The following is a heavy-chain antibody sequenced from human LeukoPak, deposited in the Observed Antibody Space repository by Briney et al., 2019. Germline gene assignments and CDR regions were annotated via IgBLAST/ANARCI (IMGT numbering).Heavy chain of an antibody. D-gene: IGHD2-2*01. V-gene: IGHV4-59*01. J-gene: IGHJ3*02. CDR1: GDSISTYS. CDR3: VRGYQLLPDAFDI. Sequence: PSETLSRTCTVSGDSISTYSWIYIRQPPGKGLEWIGNISYSGSTKYNPSLKSRVTISLDTSKNQFSLKLSSVTAADTAVYYCVRGYQLLPDAFDIWGQGTMVTVSS. CDR2: ISYSGST.